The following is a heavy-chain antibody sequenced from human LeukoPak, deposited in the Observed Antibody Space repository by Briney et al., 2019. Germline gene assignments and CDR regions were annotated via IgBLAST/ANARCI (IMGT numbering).Heavy chain of an antibody. CDR1: GFTFDDYA. CDR3: AKDSTVSSSWYDNNALDI. V-gene: IGHV3-9*01. CDR2: ISWNSGSI. Sequence: GRSLRLSCAASGFTFDDYAMHWVRQAPGKGLEWVSGISWNSGSIGYADSVKGRFTISRDNAKNSLYLQMNSLRAEDTALYYCAKDSTVSSSWYDNNALDIWGQGTIVTVSS. J-gene: IGHJ3*02. D-gene: IGHD6-13*01.